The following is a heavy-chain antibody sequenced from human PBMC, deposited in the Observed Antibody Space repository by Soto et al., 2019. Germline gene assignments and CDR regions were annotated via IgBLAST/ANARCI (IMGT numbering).Heavy chain of an antibody. J-gene: IGHJ1*01. CDR1: GFTFGSYA. Sequence: GGSLRLSCAASGFTFGSYAMHWVRQAPGKGLEWVAVISYDGSNKYYADSVKGRFTISRDNSKNTLYLQMNSLRAEDTAVYYCARGGAAYCGGDCSGAEYFQHWGQGTLVTVSS. D-gene: IGHD2-21*02. CDR3: ARGGAAYCGGDCSGAEYFQH. V-gene: IGHV3-30*04. CDR2: ISYDGSNK.